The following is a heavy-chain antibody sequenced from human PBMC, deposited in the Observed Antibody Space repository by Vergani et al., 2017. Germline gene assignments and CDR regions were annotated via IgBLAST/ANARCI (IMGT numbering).Heavy chain of an antibody. V-gene: IGHV4-39*01. J-gene: IGHJ4*02. CDR1: GGSISSSSYY. Sequence: QLQLQESGPGLVKPSETLSLSCTVSGGSISSSSYYWAWVRQPPGKGLEWIGSIYYSGTTYYNVSLKSRVTMSVDTSKNQFSLRLSSLTAADTAVYYCARLLLLYESSGYYHDFWGQGTLVIVSS. CDR2: IYYSGTT. CDR3: ARLLLLYESSGYYHDF. D-gene: IGHD3-22*01.